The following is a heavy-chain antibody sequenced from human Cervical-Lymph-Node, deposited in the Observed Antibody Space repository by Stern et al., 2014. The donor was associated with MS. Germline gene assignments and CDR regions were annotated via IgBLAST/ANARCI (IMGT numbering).Heavy chain of an antibody. J-gene: IGHJ4*02. Sequence: QVQLQESGPGLVKPSETLSLTCTVSGGSISSYYWSWIRQPPGKGLEWIGHIYYSGSTNYNPSLKSRVTISLDTPKNQFSLKLRSVSAADTAVYYCVRDPYDYYFDYWGQGTLVTVSS. CDR1: GGSISSYY. V-gene: IGHV4-59*01. D-gene: IGHD5-12*01. CDR3: VRDPYDYYFDY. CDR2: IYYSGST.